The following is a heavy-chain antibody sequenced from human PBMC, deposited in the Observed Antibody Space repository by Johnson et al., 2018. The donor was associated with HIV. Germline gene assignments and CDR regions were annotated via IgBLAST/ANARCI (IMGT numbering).Heavy chain of an antibody. CDR3: AKDQGWFGEFMNAFDI. D-gene: IGHD3-10*01. J-gene: IGHJ3*02. V-gene: IGHV3-11*04. CDR2: ISRSGSTI. CDR1: GFTFSDYY. Sequence: VQLVESGGGLVKPGGSLRLSCAASGFTFSDYYMSWIRQAPGKGLEWVSYISRSGSTIYYGDSVKGRFTISRDNSKNTLYLQMNSLRAEDTAVYYCAKDQGWFGEFMNAFDIWGQGTMVTVSS.